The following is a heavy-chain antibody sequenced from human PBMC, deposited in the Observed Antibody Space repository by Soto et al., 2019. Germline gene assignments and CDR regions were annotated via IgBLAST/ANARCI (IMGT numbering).Heavy chain of an antibody. D-gene: IGHD1-26*01. J-gene: IGHJ5*02. CDR3: AKDLPDKWELHPDTIT. Sequence: GGSLRLSCAASGFTFSSYAMSWVRQAPGKGLEWVSAISCSGGSTYYADSVKGRFTISRDNSKNTLYLQMNSLRAEDTAVYYCAKDLPDKWELHPDTITWGQGTLVTVSS. CDR1: GFTFSSYA. CDR2: ISCSGGST. V-gene: IGHV3-23*01.